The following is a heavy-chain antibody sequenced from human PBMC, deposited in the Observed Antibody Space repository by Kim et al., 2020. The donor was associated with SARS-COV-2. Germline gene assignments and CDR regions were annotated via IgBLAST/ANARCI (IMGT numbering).Heavy chain of an antibody. J-gene: IGHJ4*02. D-gene: IGHD1-26*01. CDR3: ATFIVGANLSSDY. V-gene: IGHV1-46*01. Sequence: YARKFQGRVTMTRDTSTSTVYMELSSLRSEDTAVYYCATFIVGANLSSDYWGQGTLVTVSS.